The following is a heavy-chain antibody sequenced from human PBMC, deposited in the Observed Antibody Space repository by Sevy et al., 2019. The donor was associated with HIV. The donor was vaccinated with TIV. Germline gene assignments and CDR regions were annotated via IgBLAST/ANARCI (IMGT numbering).Heavy chain of an antibody. V-gene: IGHV3-30*02. CDR2: IWHDGSKK. J-gene: IGHJ5*02. Sequence: GGSLRLSCAASGFSFSFHGMHWVRQAPGKGLEWVAFIWHDGSKKYFADSVKGRFTISRDNSKNPLFLQMNSVSVEDTAVYYCARETDNSARWLDPWGQGTLVTVSS. CDR3: ARETDNSARWLDP. CDR1: GFSFSFHG. D-gene: IGHD4-4*01.